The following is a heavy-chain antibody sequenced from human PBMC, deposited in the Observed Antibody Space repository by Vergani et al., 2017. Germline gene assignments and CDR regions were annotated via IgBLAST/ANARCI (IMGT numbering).Heavy chain of an antibody. V-gene: IGHV3-23*01. J-gene: IGHJ4*02. D-gene: IGHD2-15*01. CDR2: ISGSGGST. CDR3: ANLGGRVVLAAT. Sequence: EVQLLESGGGLVQPGGSLRLPCAASGFTFSSYAMSWVRQAPGKGLEWVSAISGSGGSTYYADSVKGRFTISRDNSKHTLYLQMNSLIAEDTAVYYCANLGGRVVLAATWGQGTLVTVSS. CDR1: GFTFSSYA.